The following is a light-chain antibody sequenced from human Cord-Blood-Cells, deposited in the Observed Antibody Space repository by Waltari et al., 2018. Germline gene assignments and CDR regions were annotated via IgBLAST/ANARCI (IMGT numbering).Light chain of an antibody. J-gene: IGLJ3*02. CDR1: SSNIGSNY. Sequence: QSVLTQPPSASGTPGQRVTISCSGSSSNIGSNYVYWYQQLPGTAPKLRIYRNNQRPSGVPDRFSGSKSGTSASLAISGLRSEDEADYYCAAWDDSLSGWVVGGGTKLTVL. CDR2: RNN. V-gene: IGLV1-47*01. CDR3: AAWDDSLSGWV.